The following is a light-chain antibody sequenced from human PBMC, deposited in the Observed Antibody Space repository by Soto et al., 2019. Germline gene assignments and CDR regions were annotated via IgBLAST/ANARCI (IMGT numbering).Light chain of an antibody. V-gene: IGKV3-11*01. CDR2: DAS. CDR1: QRVSSH. Sequence: EIVLTQSPATLSLSPGERATLSCRASQRVSSHLAWYQQKPGQAPRLLIYDASNRATGIPARFRGRGSGTDFTVALGRLEPEDFAASCCQQRSNWPRTFGQGTKLEIK. CDR3: QQRSNWPRT. J-gene: IGKJ2*01.